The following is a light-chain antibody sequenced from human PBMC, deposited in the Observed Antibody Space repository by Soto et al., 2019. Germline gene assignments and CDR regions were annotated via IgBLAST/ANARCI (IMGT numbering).Light chain of an antibody. V-gene: IGLV1-44*01. CDR2: SDN. J-gene: IGLJ3*02. CDR1: SSNVGSDI. Sequence: QLVLTQPPSASGTPGQRVTISCSGSSSNVGSDIVNWYRQLPGTAPELLIYSDNQRPSGVPDRFSGSKSGTSASLAISGLQSDDEADYYCAAWDGSLNGWVFGGGTKLTVL. CDR3: AAWDGSLNGWV.